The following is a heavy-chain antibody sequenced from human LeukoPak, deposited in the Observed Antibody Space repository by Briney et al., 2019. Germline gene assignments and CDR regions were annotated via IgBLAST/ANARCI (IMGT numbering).Heavy chain of an antibody. Sequence: ASVKVSCKASGYTFSSYYIHWVRQAPGQGLEWMGIINPSGGSTTYAQKFQGRVTMTTDTSTSTVYMELSSLRYEDTAVYYCATLMTPATYFDYWGQGTLVTVSS. V-gene: IGHV1-46*01. CDR2: INPSGGST. CDR3: ATLMTPATYFDY. D-gene: IGHD4-17*01. J-gene: IGHJ4*02. CDR1: GYTFSSYY.